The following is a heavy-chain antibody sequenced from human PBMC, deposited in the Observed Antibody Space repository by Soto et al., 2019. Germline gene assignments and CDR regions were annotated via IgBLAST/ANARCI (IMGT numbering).Heavy chain of an antibody. Sequence: EVHLVESGGGLVKPGGSLRLSCAASGFTFTNAWMSWVRQAPGKGLEWVGRIKRETDGGTTDYAAPVKGRFTISRDDSRNTLYLQMNNLKTDHTALYYCTTAATTVTTIDYWGQGTLVTVSS. J-gene: IGHJ4*02. CDR1: GFTFTNAW. D-gene: IGHD4-17*01. V-gene: IGHV3-15*01. CDR2: IKRETDGGTT. CDR3: TTAATTVTTIDY.